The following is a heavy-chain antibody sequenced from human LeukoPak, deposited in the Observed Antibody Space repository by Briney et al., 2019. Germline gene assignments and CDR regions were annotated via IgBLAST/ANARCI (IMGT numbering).Heavy chain of an antibody. CDR3: AKDDAWLRFGE. CDR2: VSPSGDIT. V-gene: IGHV3-23*01. CDR1: GFSFNKHG. J-gene: IGHJ4*02. Sequence: GGSLRLSCAASGFSFNKHGMNWVRQAPGKGLEGVSGVSPSGDITYYAASVKGRFTNSRDNSKNTLYLEVISLTAEDTAVYYCAKDDAWLRFGEWSQGTLVTVSS. D-gene: IGHD3-10*01.